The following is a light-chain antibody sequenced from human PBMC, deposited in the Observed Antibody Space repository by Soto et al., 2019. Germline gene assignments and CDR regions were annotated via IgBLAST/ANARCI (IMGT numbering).Light chain of an antibody. CDR3: SSYTSSSIYV. J-gene: IGLJ1*01. V-gene: IGLV2-14*01. Sequence: QSALTQPASVSGSPGQSITISCTGTSSDVGGYNYVSWYQQHPGKAPKLMIYEVSNRPSGVSNRFSGSKSGNTASLTISGLQAEDEADYYCSSYTSSSIYVFGTGTQLTV. CDR1: SSDVGGYNY. CDR2: EVS.